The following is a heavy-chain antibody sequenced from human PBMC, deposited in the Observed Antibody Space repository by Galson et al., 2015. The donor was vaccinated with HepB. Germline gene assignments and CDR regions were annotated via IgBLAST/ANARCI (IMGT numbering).Heavy chain of an antibody. Sequence: SLRLSCAASGFTFSSYGMHWVRQAPGKGLEWVAVISYDGSNKYYADSVKGRFTISRDNSKNTLYLQMNSLRAEDTAVYYCAKDLSEFHYYYGMDVWGQGTTVTVSS. CDR2: ISYDGSNK. V-gene: IGHV3-30*18. CDR3: AKDLSEFHYYYGMDV. D-gene: IGHD2/OR15-2a*01. J-gene: IGHJ6*02. CDR1: GFTFSSYG.